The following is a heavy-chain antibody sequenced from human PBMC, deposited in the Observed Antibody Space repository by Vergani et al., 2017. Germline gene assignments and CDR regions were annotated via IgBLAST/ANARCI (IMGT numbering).Heavy chain of an antibody. CDR1: GGTFSSYT. J-gene: IGHJ4*02. CDR2: IIPILGIA. V-gene: IGHV1-69*02. D-gene: IGHD5-12*01. CDR3: ASVKATTSQNFDD. Sequence: QVQLVQSGAEVKKPGSSVKVSCKASGGTFSSYTISWVRQAPGQGLEWMGRIIPILGIANYAQKFQGRVTITAEKSTCPAYMGLSSLRSDDTAVYYCASVKATTSQNFDDWGQGTLVTVSS.